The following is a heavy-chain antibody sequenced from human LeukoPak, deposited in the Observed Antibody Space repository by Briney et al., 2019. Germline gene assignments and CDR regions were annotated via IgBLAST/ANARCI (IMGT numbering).Heavy chain of an antibody. J-gene: IGHJ4*02. D-gene: IGHD1-26*01. Sequence: GGSLRLSCAASGFTFSSYSMNWVCQAPGKGLEWVSSISSSSSYIYYADSVKGRFTISRDNAKNSLYLQMNSLRAEDTAVYYCARDRPYSGSYYYIFDYWGQGTLVTVSS. CDR3: ARDRPYSGSYYYIFDY. CDR1: GFTFSSYS. V-gene: IGHV3-21*01. CDR2: ISSSSSYI.